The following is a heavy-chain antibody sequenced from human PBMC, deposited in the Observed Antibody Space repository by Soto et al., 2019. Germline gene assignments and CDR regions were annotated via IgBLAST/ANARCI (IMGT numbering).Heavy chain of an antibody. V-gene: IGHV3-7*03. CDR3: ARDSTVVLLDY. J-gene: IGHJ4*02. D-gene: IGHD2-15*01. Sequence: EVQLVESGGGLVQPGGSLRLSCAASGFTFSRYWMSWVRQAPGKGLEWVAKIKQDGSEKYYVDSVKGRFTISRDNAKNSLYLQMNSLRAEDTAVYYCARDSTVVLLDYWGQGTLVTVSS. CDR1: GFTFSRYW. CDR2: IKQDGSEK.